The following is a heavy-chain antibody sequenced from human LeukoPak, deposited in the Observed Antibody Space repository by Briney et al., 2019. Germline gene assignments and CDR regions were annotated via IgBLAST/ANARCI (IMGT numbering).Heavy chain of an antibody. D-gene: IGHD2-2*01. V-gene: IGHV4-39*01. CDR3: ARHYLSDGILSTFDP. J-gene: IGHJ5*02. CDR1: GGSISSSPYY. CDR2: IYYRGST. Sequence: SETLSLTCTVSGGSISSSPYYWGWIRQPPGKGLEWIGTIYYRGSTYSNPSLNSRVTISLDTSKNKFSLRLRSVTAADTALYYCARHYLSDGILSTFDPWGQGTLVTVSS.